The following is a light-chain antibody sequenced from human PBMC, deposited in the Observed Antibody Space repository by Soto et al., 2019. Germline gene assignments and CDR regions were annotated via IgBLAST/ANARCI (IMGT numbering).Light chain of an antibody. CDR3: SSYTTSSTRI. CDR2: DVS. CDR1: SSDVGGHNY. V-gene: IGLV2-14*03. Sequence: QSALTQPASVSGSPGQSITISCTGTSSDVGGHNYVSWYQQHPGKAPKVMIYDVSNRPSGVSNRFSGSKSGNTASLTISGLQAEDEADYYCSSYTTSSTRIFGGGTKLTVL. J-gene: IGLJ2*01.